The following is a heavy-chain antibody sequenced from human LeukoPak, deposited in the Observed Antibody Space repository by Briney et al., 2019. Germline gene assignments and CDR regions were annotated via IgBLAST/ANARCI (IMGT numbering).Heavy chain of an antibody. D-gene: IGHD3/OR15-3a*01. V-gene: IGHV3-9*01. Sequence: PGGSLRLSCAASGFTFDDYAMHWVRQAPGKGLEWVSGISWNSGTIGYADSVKGRFTISRDSAKNSLYLQMNSLRAEDTAVYYCATEALDDLDSYFEYWGQGTLVTVSS. CDR1: GFTFDDYA. J-gene: IGHJ4*02. CDR2: ISWNSGTI. CDR3: ATEALDDLDSYFEY.